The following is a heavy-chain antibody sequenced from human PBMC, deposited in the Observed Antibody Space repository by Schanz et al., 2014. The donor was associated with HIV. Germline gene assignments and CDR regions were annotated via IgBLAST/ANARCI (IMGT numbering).Heavy chain of an antibody. D-gene: IGHD2-2*01. J-gene: IGHJ6*02. CDR2: IIPTFGIA. CDR3: ARGVPVVDLLDYHGLDV. V-gene: IGHV1-69*17. CDR1: GDTFSSHA. Sequence: QVQLVQSGAEVKKPGSSVKVSCELSGDTFSSHAISWVRQAPGQGLEWMGGIIPTFGIANYAPKFQVRVTFTADKFTGTAYMELSSLRSEDTAVYYCARGVPVVDLLDYHGLDVWGQGTTVTVSS.